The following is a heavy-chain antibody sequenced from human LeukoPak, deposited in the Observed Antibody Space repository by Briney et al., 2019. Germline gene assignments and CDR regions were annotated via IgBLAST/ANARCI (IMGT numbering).Heavy chain of an antibody. CDR1: GFTVSSNY. Sequence: PGGSLRLSCAASGFTVSSNYMSWVRQAPGKGLEWVSSIYSGGSTYYTDSVKGRFTISRDNSKNTLYLQMNRLRAEDTAVYYCARDLAGYNSFDYWGQGTLVTVSS. V-gene: IGHV3-66*01. CDR2: IYSGGST. CDR3: ARDLAGYNSFDY. J-gene: IGHJ4*02. D-gene: IGHD5-24*01.